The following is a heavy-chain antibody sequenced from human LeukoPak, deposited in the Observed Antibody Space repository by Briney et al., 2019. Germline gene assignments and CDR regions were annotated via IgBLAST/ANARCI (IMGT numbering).Heavy chain of an antibody. J-gene: IGHJ4*02. CDR2: IYTSGST. Sequence: PSETLSLTCTVSGGSISSYYWSRIRQPAGKGLEWIGRIYTSGSTNYNPSLKSRVTMSVDRSKNQFSLKLSSVTAADTAVYYCARDLVAGTPNFDYWGQGTLVTVSS. V-gene: IGHV4-4*07. CDR3: ARDLVAGTPNFDY. D-gene: IGHD6-19*01. CDR1: GGSISSYY.